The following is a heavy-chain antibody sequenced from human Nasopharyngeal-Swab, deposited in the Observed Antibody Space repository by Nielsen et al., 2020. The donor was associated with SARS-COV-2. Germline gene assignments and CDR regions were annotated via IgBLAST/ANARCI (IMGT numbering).Heavy chain of an antibody. J-gene: IGHJ6*02. CDR2: IKSKTDGGTT. V-gene: IGHV3-15*01. CDR1: GFPFSNAW. CDR3: TTDGVAGTHLSFYYYGMDV. Sequence: GGSLRLSCAASGFPFSNAWMSWVRQVPGKGLGWVGRIKSKTDGGTTDYAAPVKGRFTISRDDSKNTLYLQMNSLKTEDTAVYYCTTDGVAGTHLSFYYYGMDVWGQGTTVTVSS. D-gene: IGHD6-19*01.